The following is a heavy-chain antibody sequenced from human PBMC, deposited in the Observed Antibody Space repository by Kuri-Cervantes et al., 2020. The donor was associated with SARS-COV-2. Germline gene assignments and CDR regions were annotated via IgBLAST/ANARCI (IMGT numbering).Heavy chain of an antibody. D-gene: IGHD4-17*01. Sequence: GESLKISCAASGFTVSSSYMSWVRQAPGKGLEWVSVIYSGGSTYYADSVKGRFTISRDNSKNTLYLQMNSLRAEDTAVYYCAKVESQVEDDYVGDYWGYFDYWGQGTLVTVSS. V-gene: IGHV3-53*01. J-gene: IGHJ4*02. CDR2: IYSGGST. CDR1: GFTVSSSY. CDR3: AKVESQVEDDYVGDYWGYFDY.